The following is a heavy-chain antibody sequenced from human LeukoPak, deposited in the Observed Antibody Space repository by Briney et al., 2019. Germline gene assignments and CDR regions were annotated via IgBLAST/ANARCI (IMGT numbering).Heavy chain of an antibody. V-gene: IGHV1-18*01. J-gene: IGHJ4*02. D-gene: IGHD6-19*01. CDR2: ISAYNGNT. Sequence: ASVKVSCKASGYTFTSYGISWVRQAPGQGLEWMGWISAYNGNTNYAQKFQGRVTMTRDTSTSTLYMELSSLRSEDTAVYYCARDSGVAVAGICNYWGQGTLVTVSS. CDR3: ARDSGVAVAGICNY. CDR1: GYTFTSYG.